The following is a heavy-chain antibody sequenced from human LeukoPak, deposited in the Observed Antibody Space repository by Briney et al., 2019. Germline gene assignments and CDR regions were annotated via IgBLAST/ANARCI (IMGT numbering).Heavy chain of an antibody. Sequence: GGSLRLSCAASGFTFSSYAMSWVRQAPGKGLEWVSRINSDGSSTSYADSVKGRFTISRDNAKNTLYLQMNSLRAEDTAVYYCARDRALYYYMDVWGKGTTVTISS. J-gene: IGHJ6*03. CDR1: GFTFSSYA. V-gene: IGHV3-74*01. CDR3: ARDRALYYYMDV. D-gene: IGHD3-10*01. CDR2: INSDGSST.